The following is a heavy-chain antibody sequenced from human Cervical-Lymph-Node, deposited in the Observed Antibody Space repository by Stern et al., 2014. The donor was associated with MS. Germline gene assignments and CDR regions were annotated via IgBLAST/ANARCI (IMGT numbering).Heavy chain of an antibody. D-gene: IGHD2-15*01. V-gene: IGHV1-69*01. J-gene: IGHJ6*02. CDR2: ISPIFGTA. Sequence: VQLVESGDEVKQPGSSVKVSCQASGGTFNVYAINWLRQAPGQGLEWMGGISPIFGTANYAQTFQGRVTITADESTRTSSMQLSSLRSNDTAVYYCARDGRHRDNYGLDVWGQGTTVIVSS. CDR1: GGTFNVYA. CDR3: ARDGRHRDNYGLDV.